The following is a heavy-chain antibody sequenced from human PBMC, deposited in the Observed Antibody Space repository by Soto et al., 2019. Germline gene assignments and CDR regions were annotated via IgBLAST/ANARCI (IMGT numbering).Heavy chain of an antibody. Sequence: EVQLLESGGGLVQPGGSLRLSCAASGFNFTAYAMSWVRQAPGKGLEWVSGLVGSGDPIFYAASVRGRFTVSRDNSKNTLFLQMSSLRADDTARYYCAKDAIANNGIWEPFDMWGRGTGVTVSS. CDR2: LVGSGDPI. V-gene: IGHV3-23*01. J-gene: IGHJ3*02. D-gene: IGHD2-8*01. CDR1: GFNFTAYA. CDR3: AKDAIANNGIWEPFDM.